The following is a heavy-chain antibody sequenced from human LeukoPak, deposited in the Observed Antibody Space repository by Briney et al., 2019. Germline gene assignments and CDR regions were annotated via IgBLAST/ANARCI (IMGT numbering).Heavy chain of an antibody. V-gene: IGHV3-74*01. D-gene: IGHD4-17*01. Sequence: GGSLRLSCAASGFTFSTYWMHWVRQAPGEGLVWVSRFNSDARSAYYADSVKGRFTISRDNAKNTLYLQMNSLRAEDTAVYYCARGRYYLDSWGQGTLVTVSS. CDR1: GFTFSTYW. CDR2: FNSDARSA. J-gene: IGHJ4*02. CDR3: ARGRYYLDS.